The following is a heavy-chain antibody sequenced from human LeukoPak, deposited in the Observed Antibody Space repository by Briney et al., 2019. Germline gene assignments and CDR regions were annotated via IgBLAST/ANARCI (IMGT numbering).Heavy chain of an antibody. V-gene: IGHV1-46*01. D-gene: IGHD5-18*01. Sequence: ASVKVSCKASGYTFTSYGISWVRQAPGQGLEWMGIINPSGGSTSYAQKFQGRVTMTRDMSTSTVYMELSSLRSEDTAVYYCARKSDTAMETWGQGTLVTVSS. CDR3: ARKSDTAMET. CDR1: GYTFTSYG. CDR2: INPSGGST. J-gene: IGHJ4*02.